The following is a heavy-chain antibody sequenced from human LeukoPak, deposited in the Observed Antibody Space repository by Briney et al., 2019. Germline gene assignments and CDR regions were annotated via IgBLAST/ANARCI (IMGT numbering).Heavy chain of an antibody. CDR2: ILPIFGTA. Sequence: ASVKVSCKASRRPFSNYAITWGRQAPGHEREWRGGILPIFGTANYAQKFQGRVTITAHKSTSTAYMELSSLRFDDSAVYYCARVPSSTVKRGNWFDPWGQGTLVTVSS. CDR1: RRPFSNYA. CDR3: ARVPSSTVKRGNWFDP. V-gene: IGHV1-69*06. D-gene: IGHD4-17*01. J-gene: IGHJ5*02.